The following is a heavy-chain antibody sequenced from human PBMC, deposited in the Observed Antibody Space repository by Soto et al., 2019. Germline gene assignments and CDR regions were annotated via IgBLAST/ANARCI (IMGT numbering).Heavy chain of an antibody. CDR3: ARVGSGPVS. V-gene: IGHV4-59*01. J-gene: IGHJ3*01. D-gene: IGHD3-10*01. CDR1: GGSISSYY. CDR2: IYYSGST. Sequence: SETLSLTCTVSGGSISSYYWSWIRQPPGKGLEWIGYIYYSGSTNYNPSLKSRVTISVDTSKNQFSLKLSSVTAEDTAVYYCARVGSGPVSWGQGTMVTVSS.